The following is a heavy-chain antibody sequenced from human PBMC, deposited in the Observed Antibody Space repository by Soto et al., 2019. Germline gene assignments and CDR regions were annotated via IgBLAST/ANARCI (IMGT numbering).Heavy chain of an antibody. CDR1: GGTLNSYT. D-gene: IGHD6-13*01. CDR3: ARSSVAAAGTLGN. CDR2: IIPVLGVA. J-gene: IGHJ4*02. V-gene: IGHV1-69*02. Sequence: QVQLMQSGAEVKKPGSSVKVSCKASGGTLNSYTINWVRQAPGHGPEWLGRIIPVLGVANYAQTFQGRVTITADKSTSTVYMELTSLRSEDTAVYYCARSSVAAAGTLGNWGPGTLVTVSS.